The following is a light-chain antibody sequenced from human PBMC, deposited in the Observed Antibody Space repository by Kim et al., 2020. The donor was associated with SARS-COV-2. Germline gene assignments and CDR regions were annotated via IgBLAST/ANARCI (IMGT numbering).Light chain of an antibody. V-gene: IGKV3-20*01. Sequence: EIVLTQSPGTLSLSPGERATLSCRASQSVSSNYLAWYQQTPGQAPRLLIYGASSRASGIPDRFSGSGSGAHFTLTINRLEPEDFAVYYCQQYGSSRYTFGPGTKLEI. CDR3: QQYGSSRYT. J-gene: IGKJ2*01. CDR2: GAS. CDR1: QSVSSNY.